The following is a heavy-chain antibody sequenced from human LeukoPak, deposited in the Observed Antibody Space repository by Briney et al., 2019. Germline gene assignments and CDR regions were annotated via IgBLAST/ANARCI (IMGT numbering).Heavy chain of an antibody. V-gene: IGHV1-2*02. CDR2: INPNSGGT. CDR3: ARAGAGAKPGPPLNY. J-gene: IGHJ4*02. CDR1: GYTFTDYY. Sequence: GASVKVSCKASGYTFTDYYMHWVRQAPGQGLEWMGWINPNSGGTNYAQKFQGRVTMTRDTSISTAYMELSRLRSDDTAVYYCARAGAGAKPGPPLNYWGQETLVPVPS. D-gene: IGHD6-25*01.